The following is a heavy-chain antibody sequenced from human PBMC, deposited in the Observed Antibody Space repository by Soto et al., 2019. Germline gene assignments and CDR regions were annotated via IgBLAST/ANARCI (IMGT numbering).Heavy chain of an antibody. CDR1: GFTFSSYA. V-gene: IGHV3-23*01. CDR2: ISGSGGST. CDR3: AKVVGYCSGGSCYLGNDAFDI. D-gene: IGHD2-15*01. Sequence: EVQLLESGGGLVQPGGSLRLSCAASGFTFSSYAMSWVRQAPGKGLEWVSAISGSGGSTYYADSVKGRFTISRDNSKNTLYLQMNSLRAEDTAVYYCAKVVGYCSGGSCYLGNDAFDIWGQGTMVTVSS. J-gene: IGHJ3*02.